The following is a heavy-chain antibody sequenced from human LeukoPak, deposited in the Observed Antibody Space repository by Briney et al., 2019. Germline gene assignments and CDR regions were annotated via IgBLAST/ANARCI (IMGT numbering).Heavy chain of an antibody. CDR2: INPNSGDT. V-gene: IGHV1-2*02. CDR3: ARSSYYYDSSGWVSGAFDI. CDR1: GYIFTGYH. J-gene: IGHJ3*02. D-gene: IGHD3-22*01. Sequence: ASVKVSCKASGYIFTGYHIHWVRQAPGQGLEWMGWINPNSGDTNYAQKFQGRVTMTRDTSISTAYMELSRLRFDDTGVYYCARSSYYYDSSGWVSGAFDIWGQGTMVTVSS.